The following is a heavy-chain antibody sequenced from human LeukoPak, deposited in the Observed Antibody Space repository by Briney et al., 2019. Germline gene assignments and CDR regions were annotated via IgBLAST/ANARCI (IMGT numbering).Heavy chain of an antibody. Sequence: GGSLRLSRAASGFTFSSYSMNWVRQAPGKGLEWVPAISGSGGSTYYADSVKGRFTISRDNSKNTLYLQMNSLRAEDTAVYYCAKSEPITIFGVVTPFDYWGQGTLVTVSS. D-gene: IGHD3-3*01. CDR1: GFTFSSYS. J-gene: IGHJ4*02. V-gene: IGHV3-23*01. CDR3: AKSEPITIFGVVTPFDY. CDR2: ISGSGGST.